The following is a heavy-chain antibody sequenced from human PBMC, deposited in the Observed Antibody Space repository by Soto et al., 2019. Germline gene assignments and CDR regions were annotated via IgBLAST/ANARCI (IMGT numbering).Heavy chain of an antibody. CDR1: GFTFSSYA. D-gene: IGHD3-3*01. CDR2: ISYDGSNK. CDR3: ARGRLVLRFLEWLFDY. J-gene: IGHJ4*02. V-gene: IGHV3-30-3*01. Sequence: PVGSLRLSCAASGFTFSSYAMHWVRQAPGKGLEWVAVISYDGSNKYYADSVKGRFTISRDNSKNTLYLQMNSLRAEDTAVYYCARGRLVLRFLEWLFDYWGQGTLVTVSS.